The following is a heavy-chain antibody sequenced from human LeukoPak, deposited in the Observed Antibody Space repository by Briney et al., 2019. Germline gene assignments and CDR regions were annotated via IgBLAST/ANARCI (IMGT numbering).Heavy chain of an antibody. V-gene: IGHV1-69*04. J-gene: IGHJ6*02. CDR1: GGTFSSYA. CDR3: ARDRWAGAAPYYYYGMDV. D-gene: IGHD6-19*01. Sequence: SVKISCKASGGTFSSYAISWVRQAPGQGLEWMGRIIPILGIANYAQKFQGRVTITADKSTSTAYMELSSLRSEDTAVYYCARDRWAGAAPYYYYGMDVWGQGTTDTVSS. CDR2: IIPILGIA.